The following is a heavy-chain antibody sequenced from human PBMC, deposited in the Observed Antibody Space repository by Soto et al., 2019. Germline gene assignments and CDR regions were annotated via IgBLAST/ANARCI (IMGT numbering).Heavy chain of an antibody. V-gene: IGHV3-30*04. CDR3: ARELERAFDY. CDR2: IAYDGRNK. J-gene: IGHJ4*02. Sequence: QVPLVESGGGVVQPGRSLRLSCAASGFTFSSYAMHWVRQAPGKGLEWVAVIAYDGRNKYYADSVKGRFTISRDNSNNTLYLQMNSLRIEDTAVYYCARELERAFDYWGQGTLVTVSS. CDR1: GFTFSSYA. D-gene: IGHD1-1*01.